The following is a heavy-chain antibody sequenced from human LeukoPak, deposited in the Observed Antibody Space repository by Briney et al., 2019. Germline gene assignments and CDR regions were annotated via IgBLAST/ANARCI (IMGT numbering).Heavy chain of an antibody. CDR3: ARFYDSSGYYSPLDY. V-gene: IGHV1-18*01. CDR1: GYTFTSYG. J-gene: IGHJ4*02. CDR2: ISAYNDNT. Sequence: ASVKVSCKASGYTFTSYGISWVRQAPGQGLEWMRWISAYNDNTTYAQKLQGRVTMTTDTSTSTAYMELRSLRSDDTAVYYCARFYDSSGYYSPLDYWGQGTLVTVSS. D-gene: IGHD3-22*01.